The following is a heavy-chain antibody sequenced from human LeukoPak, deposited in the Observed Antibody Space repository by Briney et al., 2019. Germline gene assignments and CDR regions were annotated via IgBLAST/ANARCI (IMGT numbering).Heavy chain of an antibody. J-gene: IGHJ4*02. CDR2: IYYSGST. V-gene: IGHV4-59*08. D-gene: IGHD3-3*01. CDR1: GGSINNWY. CDR3: ARSANPYYGFWSGFDS. Sequence: TSETLSLTCTVSGGSINNWYWSWIRQPPGKGLEWIGYIYYSGSTNYNPSLKSRVTVSVDTSKNQFSLKLISVTGADTAVYYCARSANPYYGFWSGFDSWGQGTLVTVSS.